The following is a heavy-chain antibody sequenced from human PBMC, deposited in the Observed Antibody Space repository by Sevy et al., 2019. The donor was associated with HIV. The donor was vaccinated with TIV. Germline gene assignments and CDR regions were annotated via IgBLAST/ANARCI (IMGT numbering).Heavy chain of an antibody. CDR3: ARDSARIGMVTNYGMDV. CDR1: GFSFSNHN. V-gene: IGHV3-21*01. J-gene: IGHJ6*02. D-gene: IGHD5-18*01. Sequence: GGSLRLSCAASGFSFSNHNMNWVRQTPGKGLEWVSSISSNGNNIYYADSVKGRFTISRDKANNSLYLQMNSLRPEDTALYYCARDSARIGMVTNYGMDVWGQGTTVTVSS. CDR2: ISSNGNNI.